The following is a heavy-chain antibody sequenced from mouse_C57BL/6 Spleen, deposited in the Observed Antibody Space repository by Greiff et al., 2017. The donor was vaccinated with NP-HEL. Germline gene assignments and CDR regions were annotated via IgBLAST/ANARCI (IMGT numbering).Heavy chain of an antibody. CDR1: GYTFTSYW. CDR3: ARRGGKYYYAMDY. V-gene: IGHV1-69*01. J-gene: IGHJ4*01. Sequence: QVQLQQPGAELVMPGASVKLSCKASGYTFTSYWMHWVKQRPGQGLEWIGEIDPSDSYTNYNQKFKGKSTLTVDKSSSTAYMQLSSLTSEDSAVYYCARRGGKYYYAMDYWGQGTSVTVSS. D-gene: IGHD1-1*02. CDR2: IDPSDSYT.